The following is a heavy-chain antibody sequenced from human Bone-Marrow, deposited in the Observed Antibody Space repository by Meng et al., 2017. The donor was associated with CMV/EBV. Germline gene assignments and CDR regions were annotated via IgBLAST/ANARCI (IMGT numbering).Heavy chain of an antibody. Sequence: GGSLRLSCAASGFTFSSYWMHWVRQAPGKGLVWVSRINSDGSSTSYADSVKGRFTISRDNAKNTLYLQMNSLRAEDTAVYYCARDARIAARLRGFSGYGMDVWGQGTTVTVSS. CDR3: ARDARIAARLRGFSGYGMDV. D-gene: IGHD6-6*01. CDR2: INSDGSST. CDR1: GFTFSSYW. V-gene: IGHV3-74*01. J-gene: IGHJ6*02.